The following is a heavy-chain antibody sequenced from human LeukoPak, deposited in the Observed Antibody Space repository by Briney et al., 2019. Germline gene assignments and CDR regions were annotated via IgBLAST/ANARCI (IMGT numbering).Heavy chain of an antibody. CDR1: GFTFDDYA. Sequence: GGSLRPSCAASGFTFDDYAMHWVRQAPGKGLEWVSLYADSMQGRFTISRDNSKNTLYLQMNSLRAEDTAVYYCAKGVRSVWGSYRTQYYFDYWGQGTLVTVSS. V-gene: IGHV3-43D*03. J-gene: IGHJ4*02. CDR3: AKGVRSVWGSYRTQYYFDY. D-gene: IGHD3-16*02.